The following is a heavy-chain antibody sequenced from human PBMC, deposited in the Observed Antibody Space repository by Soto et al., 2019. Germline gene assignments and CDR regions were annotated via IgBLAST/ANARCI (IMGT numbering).Heavy chain of an antibody. CDR2: ISAYNGNT. CDR3: ARENYDILTGPTQYFQH. J-gene: IGHJ1*01. V-gene: IGHV1-18*04. D-gene: IGHD3-9*01. CDR1: GYTFTSYG. Sequence: GASVKVSCKASGYTFTSYGVSWVRQAPGQGLEWMGWISAYNGNTNYAQKLQGRVTMTTDTSTSTAYMELRSLRSYDTAVYYCARENYDILTGPTQYFQHWGQGTLVTVSS.